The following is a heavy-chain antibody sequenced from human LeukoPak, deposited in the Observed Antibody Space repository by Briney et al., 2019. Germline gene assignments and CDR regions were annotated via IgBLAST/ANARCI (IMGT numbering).Heavy chain of an antibody. V-gene: IGHV4-39*01. CDR3: ARQFGYDFWSGDNWFDP. Sequence: SETLSLTCTVSGGSISSSSYYWGWIRQPPGKGLEWIGSIYYSGSTYYNPSLKSRVTISVDTSKNQFSLKLSSVTAADTAVYYCARQFGYDFWSGDNWFDPWGQGTLVTVSS. J-gene: IGHJ5*02. CDR2: IYYSGST. CDR1: GGSISSSSYY. D-gene: IGHD3-3*01.